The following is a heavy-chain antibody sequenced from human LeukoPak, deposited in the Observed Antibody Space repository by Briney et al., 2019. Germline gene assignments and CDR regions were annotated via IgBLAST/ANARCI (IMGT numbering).Heavy chain of an antibody. CDR2: VYYSGST. D-gene: IGHD2-21*01. CDR3: ASILYTIDY. V-gene: IGHV4-59*12. CDR1: GGSISNYF. J-gene: IGHJ4*02. Sequence: SETLSLTCTVSGGSISNYFWSWIRQPPGKGPEWIGYVYYSGSTDYNPSLKSRVTISVDTSKNQFSLKLSSMTAADTAVYYCASILYTIDYWGQGTLVTVSS.